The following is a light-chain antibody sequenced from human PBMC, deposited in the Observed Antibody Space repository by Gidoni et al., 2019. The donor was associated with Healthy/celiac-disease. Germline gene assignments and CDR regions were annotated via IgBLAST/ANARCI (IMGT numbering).Light chain of an antibody. V-gene: IGLV2-14*01. J-gene: IGLJ3*02. CDR1: SSDVGGYNY. Sequence: QSALTQPASVSGSPGQSITISCTGTSSDVGGYNYVSWYQQPPGKAPKLMIYEVSNRPSEVSTRFSGSKSGNTASLTISGLQAEDEADYYCSSYTSSSILWVFGGGTKLTVL. CDR2: EVS. CDR3: SSYTSSSILWV.